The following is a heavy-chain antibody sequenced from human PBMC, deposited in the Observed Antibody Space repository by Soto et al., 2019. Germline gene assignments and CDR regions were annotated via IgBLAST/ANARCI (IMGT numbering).Heavy chain of an antibody. CDR2: IYFTGAT. J-gene: IGHJ4*02. D-gene: IGHD2-21*02. CDR3: ASIPRRGYSYGIDS. CDR1: GGSIGSGTSY. Sequence: QVQLQESGPGLVKPSQTLSLTCNVSGGSIGSGTSYWTWIRQHPGEVLEWIGHIYFTGATYSNPSLRSRLTMSVATYKNQFSLKLTSVTAADTAHYYCASIPRRGYSYGIDSWGQGTLVTVSS. V-gene: IGHV4-31*03.